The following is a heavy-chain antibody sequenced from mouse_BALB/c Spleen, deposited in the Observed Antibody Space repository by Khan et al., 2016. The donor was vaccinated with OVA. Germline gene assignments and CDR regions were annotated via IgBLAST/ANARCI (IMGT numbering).Heavy chain of an antibody. D-gene: IGHD2-14*01. J-gene: IGHJ3*01. V-gene: IGHV1-4*01. CDR2: INPSNGYT. Sequence: QIQLVQSGAELARPGASVKMSCKASGYTFTSYTIQWIKLRPGQGLEWIGYINPSNGYTNYNQKFKDKATLTADKSSTTAYMQLSSLTSDDSAVYNCVRDGAYHRNDGWFAYWGQGTLVTVSA. CDR3: VRDGAYHRNDGWFAY. CDR1: GYTFTSYT.